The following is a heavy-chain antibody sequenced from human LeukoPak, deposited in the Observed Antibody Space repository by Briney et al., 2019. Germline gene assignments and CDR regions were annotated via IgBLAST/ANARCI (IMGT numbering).Heavy chain of an antibody. CDR2: IGTAGDT. CDR3: ARAIPSLLWFGELDAFDI. Sequence: PGGSLRLSCAASGFTFSSYDMHWVRQATGKGLEWVSAIGTAGDTYYPGSVKGRFTISRENAKNSLYLQMNSLRAGDTADYYCARAIPSLLWFGELDAFDIWGQGTMVTVSS. CDR1: GFTFSSYD. V-gene: IGHV3-13*01. D-gene: IGHD3-10*01. J-gene: IGHJ3*02.